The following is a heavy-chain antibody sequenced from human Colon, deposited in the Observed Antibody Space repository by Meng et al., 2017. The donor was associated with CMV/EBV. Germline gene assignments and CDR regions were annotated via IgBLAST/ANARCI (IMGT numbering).Heavy chain of an antibody. V-gene: IGHV4-59*01. J-gene: IGHJ4*02. CDR2: IHNGGHT. D-gene: IGHD1-26*01. CDR3: AREKKVGWELSLDY. CDR1: GVSISSDY. Sequence: GSLRLSCTVSGVSISSDYWSWIRQPPGKGLEWIGNIHNGGHTYYNSSLKSRLTISVDTSKNQFSLRLTSVTAADTAIYYCAREKKVGWELSLDYWGQGTLVTVSS.